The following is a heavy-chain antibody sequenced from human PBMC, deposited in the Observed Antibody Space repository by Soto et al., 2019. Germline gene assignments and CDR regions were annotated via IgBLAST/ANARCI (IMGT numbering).Heavy chain of an antibody. V-gene: IGHV4-4*07. D-gene: IGHD3-22*01. CDR2: IYTSGST. J-gene: IGHJ4*02. Sequence: SETLSLTCTVSGGSISSYYWSWIRQPAGKGLEWIGRIYTSGSTNYNPSLKSRVTMSVDTSKNQFSLKLSSVTAADTAVYYCARXGRNYYDSSGYYHFFDYWGQGTLVTVSS. CDR3: ARXGRNYYDSSGYYHFFDY. CDR1: GGSISSYY.